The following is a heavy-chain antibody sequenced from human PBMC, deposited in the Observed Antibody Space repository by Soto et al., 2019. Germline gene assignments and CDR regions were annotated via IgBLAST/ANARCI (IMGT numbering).Heavy chain of an antibody. CDR1: GLTFSTYS. D-gene: IGHD3-10*01. CDR3: ARQSDRSGKAFDC. J-gene: IGHJ4*02. V-gene: IGHV3-48*02. Sequence: EVQLVESGGGLIQPGGSLRLSCAASGLTFSTYSMNWVRQAPGKGREWVSYIDATSGATYYADSVQGRITVSRDNAKNSLYLQMNSLRDEDTAVYYCARQSDRSGKAFDCWGQGTLVTVSS. CDR2: IDATSGAT.